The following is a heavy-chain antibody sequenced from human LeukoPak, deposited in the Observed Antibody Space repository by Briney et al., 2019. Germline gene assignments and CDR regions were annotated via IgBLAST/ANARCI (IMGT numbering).Heavy chain of an antibody. D-gene: IGHD5-18*01. CDR2: ISYDGSNK. CDR3: AKGRYTPDP. J-gene: IGHJ5*02. CDR1: GSTFSSYD. Sequence: GRSLRLSCAASGSTFSSYDMHWVRQAPGKGLEWVAVISYDGSNKYYADSVKGRFTISRDNSKNTLYLQMSSLTAEDTAVYYCAKGRYTPDPWGQGTLVTVSS. V-gene: IGHV3-30*18.